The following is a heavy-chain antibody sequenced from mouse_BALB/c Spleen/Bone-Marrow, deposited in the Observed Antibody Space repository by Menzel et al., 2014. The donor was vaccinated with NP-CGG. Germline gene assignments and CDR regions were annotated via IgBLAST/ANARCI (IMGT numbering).Heavy chain of an antibody. J-gene: IGHJ4*01. CDR1: GFSLTSYG. CDR2: IWSDGST. Sequence: QVQLQQSGPGLVAPSQSLSITCTISGFSLTSYGVHWVRQPPGKGLEWLVVIWSDGSTTYNSALKSRLSISKDNSKSKVFLKMNSLQTDDTAVYYCARRGSFYAMDYWGQGTSVTVSS. CDR3: ARRGSFYAMDY. V-gene: IGHV2-6-1*01.